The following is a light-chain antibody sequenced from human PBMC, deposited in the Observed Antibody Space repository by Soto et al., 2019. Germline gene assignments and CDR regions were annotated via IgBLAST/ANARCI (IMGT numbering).Light chain of an antibody. V-gene: IGKV3-15*01. CDR1: QSVRSY. CDR2: GAS. CDR3: HRYDHWPQT. Sequence: EVVMTQSPATLSVSAGERATLSCGARQSVRSYLAWYQQKPGQAPRLLIHGASTRAPGIPARFSGSGSGTDFTLTISSLQSEDFAVYYCHRYDHWPQTFGQGTKVDIK. J-gene: IGKJ1*01.